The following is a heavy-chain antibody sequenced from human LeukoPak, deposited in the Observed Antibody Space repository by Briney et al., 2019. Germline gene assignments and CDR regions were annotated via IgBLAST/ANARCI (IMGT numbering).Heavy chain of an antibody. Sequence: GGSLRLSCTASGFTFGDYALTWVRQAPGKGLEWVGCIRSKAYGGTTEYAASVKGRFTISRDDSKGIAYLQLNSLKTEDTAVYYCTRGNYDTSGYYLPSGYWGQGTLVTVSS. J-gene: IGHJ4*02. CDR1: GFTFGDYA. V-gene: IGHV3-49*04. CDR3: TRGNYDTSGYYLPSGY. CDR2: IRSKAYGGTT. D-gene: IGHD3-22*01.